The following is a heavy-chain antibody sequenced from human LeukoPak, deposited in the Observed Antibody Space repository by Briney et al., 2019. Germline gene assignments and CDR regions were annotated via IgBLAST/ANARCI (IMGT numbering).Heavy chain of an antibody. CDR1: GFTFSVHA. D-gene: IGHD3-10*01. CDR3: ARAAMVRGVNGYYFDY. V-gene: IGHV3-30-3*01. J-gene: IGHJ4*02. Sequence: GGSLRLSCAASGFTFSVHAMHWVRQAPGRGLEWVAVISYDGSNKYYADSVKGRSTISRDNSKNTLYLQMNSLRAEDTAVYYCARAAMVRGVNGYYFDYWGQGTLVTVSS. CDR2: ISYDGSNK.